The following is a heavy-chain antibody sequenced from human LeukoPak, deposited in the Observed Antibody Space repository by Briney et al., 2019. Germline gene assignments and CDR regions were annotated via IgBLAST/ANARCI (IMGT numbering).Heavy chain of an antibody. J-gene: IGHJ3*02. CDR2: IYYSGST. V-gene: IGHV4-59*12. CDR1: GGSISSYY. D-gene: IGHD2-8*01. Sequence: SETLSLTCTVSGGSISSYYWSWIRQPPGKGLEWIGYIYYSGSTNYNPSLKCRVTISVDTSKNQFSLKLSSVTAADTAVYYCARGGVYLRRAFDIWGQGTMVTVSS. CDR3: ARGGVYLRRAFDI.